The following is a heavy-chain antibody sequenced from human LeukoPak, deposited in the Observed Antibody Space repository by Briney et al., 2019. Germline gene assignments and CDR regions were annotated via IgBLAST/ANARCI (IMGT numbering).Heavy chain of an antibody. V-gene: IGHV3-23*01. Sequence: GGSLRLSCAASGFTFSGYVMSWVRQAPGKGLEWVSDIVGSGGRTYYADPVKGRFTISGDNSKNTLYLQMNSLRAEDTAVYYCARFDSGAGDYWGQGTLVTVSS. CDR1: GFTFSGYV. CDR2: IVGSGGRT. J-gene: IGHJ4*02. D-gene: IGHD1-26*01. CDR3: ARFDSGAGDY.